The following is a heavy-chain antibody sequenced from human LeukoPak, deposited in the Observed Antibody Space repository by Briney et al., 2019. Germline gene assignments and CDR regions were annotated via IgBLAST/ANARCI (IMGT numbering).Heavy chain of an antibody. V-gene: IGHV3-30*02. CDR3: ARSQNVFWGPDAFDI. J-gene: IGHJ3*02. D-gene: IGHD3-16*01. CDR2: IRYDGSNK. CDR1: GFTFSSYG. Sequence: PGGSLRLSCAASGFTFSSYGMHWVRQAPGKGLEWVAFIRYDGSNKYYADSVKGRFTISRDNARNSLYLQMNSLRAEDTAVYYCARSQNVFWGPDAFDIWGQGTMVTVSS.